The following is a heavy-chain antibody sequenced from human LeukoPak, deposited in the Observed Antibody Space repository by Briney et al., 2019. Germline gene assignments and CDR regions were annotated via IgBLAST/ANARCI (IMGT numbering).Heavy chain of an antibody. D-gene: IGHD6-13*01. CDR3: AKDIAAAGTPDYYYYYGMDV. CDR2: ISSSSSYI. Sequence: GGSLRLSCAASGFTFSSYSMNWVRQAPGKGLEWVSSISSSSSYIYYADSVKGRFTISRDNAKNSLYLQMNSLRAEDTALYYCAKDIAAAGTPDYYYYYGMDVWGQGTTVTVSS. J-gene: IGHJ6*02. CDR1: GFTFSSYS. V-gene: IGHV3-21*04.